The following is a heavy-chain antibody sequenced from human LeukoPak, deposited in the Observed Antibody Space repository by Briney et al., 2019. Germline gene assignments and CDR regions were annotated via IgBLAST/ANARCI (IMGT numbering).Heavy chain of an antibody. CDR3: VRAKFTTRWEPFDY. CDR2: ISTGGGT. V-gene: IGHV3-64D*06. Sequence: GGSLRLSCLASEFSFSSYPMHWVRQAPGKGLEYVSTISTGGGTYYADSVKGRFIVSRDSSKNTLYLQMSSLRFENAAMYYCVRAKFTTRWEPFDYWGQGTLVTVSS. CDR1: EFSFSSYP. J-gene: IGHJ4*02. D-gene: IGHD1-14*01.